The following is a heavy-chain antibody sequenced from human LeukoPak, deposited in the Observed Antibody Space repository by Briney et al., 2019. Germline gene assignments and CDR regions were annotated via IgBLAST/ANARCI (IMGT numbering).Heavy chain of an antibody. D-gene: IGHD4-17*01. V-gene: IGHV3-21*01. CDR3: ARSDGDLYFDY. Sequence: GGSLRLSCAASGFTLSSYAMSWVRQAPGKGLEWVSSISSSSSYIYYADSVKGRFTISRDNAKNSLYLQMNSLRAEDTAVYYCARSDGDLYFDYWGQGTLVTVSS. J-gene: IGHJ4*02. CDR1: GFTLSSYA. CDR2: ISSSSSYI.